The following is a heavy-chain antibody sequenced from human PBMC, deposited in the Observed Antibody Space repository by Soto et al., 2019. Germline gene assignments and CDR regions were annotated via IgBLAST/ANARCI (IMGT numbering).Heavy chain of an antibody. CDR2: ISGDSSYR. CDR1: ESTVSAYY. V-gene: IGHV3-11*03. CDR3: ATGQQVRVADI. Sequence: QVQLLESGGGLVRPGGSLRLSCSASESTVSAYYMAWIRQAPGKGLEWISYISGDSSYRNYADSVKGRFTISRDNAKNSLYLQINSLTVEDTAVYFFATGQQVRVADIWGQGTMVTVSS. D-gene: IGHD6-13*01. J-gene: IGHJ3*02.